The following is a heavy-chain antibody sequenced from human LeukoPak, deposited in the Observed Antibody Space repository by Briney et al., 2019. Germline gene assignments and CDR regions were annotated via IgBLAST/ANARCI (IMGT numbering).Heavy chain of an antibody. V-gene: IGHV3-48*03. CDR3: ARPSRPYRSTEYFQH. J-gene: IGHJ1*01. CDR1: GFTFSSYE. Sequence: GGSLRLSCAASGFTFSSYEMNWVRQVPGKGLEWISYISSSGSTIYYADSVKGRFTISRDNAKNSLYLQMNSLRAEVTAVYYCARPSRPYRSTEYFQHWGQGTLVIVSS. CDR2: ISSSGSTI. D-gene: IGHD6-13*01.